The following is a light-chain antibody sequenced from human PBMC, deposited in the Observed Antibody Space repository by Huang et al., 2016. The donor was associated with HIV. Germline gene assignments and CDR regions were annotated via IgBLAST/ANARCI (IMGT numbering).Light chain of an antibody. CDR2: GAS. CDR1: QRITSS. CDR3: QQSYSLPQT. Sequence: DVQMTQSPSSLSASVGDRVTITCRASQRITSSLNWYQQKPGKAPKPLISGASSLQGRVPSRFSGSGSGTDFSLTIDTLQPEDYATYYWQQSYSLPQTFGQGTKLEIK. V-gene: IGKV1-39*01. J-gene: IGKJ2*01.